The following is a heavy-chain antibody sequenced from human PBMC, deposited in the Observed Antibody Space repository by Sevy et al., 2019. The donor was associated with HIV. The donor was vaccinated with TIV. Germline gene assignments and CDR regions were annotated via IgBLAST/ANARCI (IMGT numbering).Heavy chain of an antibody. D-gene: IGHD6-13*01. CDR3: AKEVAGAGFPRWAFDI. CDR1: GFTFSSYA. Sequence: GGSLRLSCAASGFTFSSYAMSWVRQAPGKGLEWVSAISGSGGSTYYADSVKGRFTISRDNSKNTLYLQMNSLRAEDTAVYYCAKEVAGAGFPRWAFDIWGQGTMVTVSS. CDR2: ISGSGGST. J-gene: IGHJ3*02. V-gene: IGHV3-23*01.